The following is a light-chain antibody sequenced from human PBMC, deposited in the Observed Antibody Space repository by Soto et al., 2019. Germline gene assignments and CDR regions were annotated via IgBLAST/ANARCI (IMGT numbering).Light chain of an antibody. CDR3: QVWHNKNDQWI. CDR1: NIGVKS. V-gene: IGLV3-21*02. J-gene: IGLJ2*01. Sequence: SYELTQPPSVSVAPGQTATITCGGSNIGVKSVHWYPQRPGQAPILAVYDDSARPSGITERFSGSNSGNTATLTISRVEAGDEADYYCQVWHNKNDQWIFGGGTKLTVL. CDR2: DDS.